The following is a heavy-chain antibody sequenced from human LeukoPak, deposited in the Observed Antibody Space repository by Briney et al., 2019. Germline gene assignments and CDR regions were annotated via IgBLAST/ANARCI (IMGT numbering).Heavy chain of an antibody. Sequence: GGSLRLSCAASGFTFSSYEMNWVGEAPGKGLEWVSYISSSGSTIYYADSVKGRFTISRDNAKNSLYLQMNSLRAEDTAVYYCAELGITMIGGVWGKGTTVTISS. V-gene: IGHV3-48*03. CDR2: ISSSGSTI. J-gene: IGHJ6*04. CDR3: AELGITMIGGV. CDR1: GFTFSSYE. D-gene: IGHD3-10*02.